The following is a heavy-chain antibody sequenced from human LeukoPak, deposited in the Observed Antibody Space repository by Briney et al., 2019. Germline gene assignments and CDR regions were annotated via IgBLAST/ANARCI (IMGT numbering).Heavy chain of an antibody. D-gene: IGHD3-22*01. CDR3: GIHDSSPDY. Sequence: GGSLRLSCAASGFIFSTFGMHWVRQAPGKGLEWVAFIRSDGSDKSYAGSVMGRFTISRDNSKNTLYLQMNTLRAEDTAVCYCGIHDSSPDYWGQGTLVTVSS. CDR2: IRSDGSDK. CDR1: GFIFSTFG. J-gene: IGHJ4*02. V-gene: IGHV3-30*02.